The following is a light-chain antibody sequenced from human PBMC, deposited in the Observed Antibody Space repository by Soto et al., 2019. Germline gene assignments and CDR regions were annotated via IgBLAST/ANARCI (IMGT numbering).Light chain of an antibody. V-gene: IGKV1-5*03. CDR2: KAS. J-gene: IGKJ1*01. CDR1: QGIISW. CDR3: QHYNSYSEA. Sequence: DIQMTQSPSSVSASVGDRVTITCRASQGIISWLAWYQQKPGKAPKLLIYKASTLKSGVPSRFSGSGSGTEFTLTISSLQPDDFATYYCQHYNSYSEAFGQGTKVDIK.